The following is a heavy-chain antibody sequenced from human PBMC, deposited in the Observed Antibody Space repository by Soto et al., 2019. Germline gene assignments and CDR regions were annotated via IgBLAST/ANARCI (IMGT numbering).Heavy chain of an antibody. J-gene: IGHJ4*02. CDR2: ISYDGSNK. CDR3: ARDVHYGDYETNGSFDY. CDR1: GFTFSSYG. Sequence: QVQLVESGGGVVQPGRSLRLSCAASGFTFSSYGMHWVRQAPGKGLEWVAVISYDGSNKYYADSAKGRFTISRDNSKTTLYLQMTSLRADDTAVYYCARDVHYGDYETNGSFDYWGQGTLVTVSS. D-gene: IGHD4-17*01. V-gene: IGHV3-30*03.